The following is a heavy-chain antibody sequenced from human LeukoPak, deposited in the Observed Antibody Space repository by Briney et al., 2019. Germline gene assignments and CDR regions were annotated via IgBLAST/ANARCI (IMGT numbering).Heavy chain of an antibody. Sequence: ASVKVSCKASGYTFTSYYMHWVRQAPGQGLEWMGIINPSGGSTSYAQKFQGRVTMTRDTPTSTVYMELSSLRSEDTAVYYCARGSIVVVPAAILGWFDPWGQGTLVTVSS. D-gene: IGHD2-2*01. CDR1: GYTFTSYY. V-gene: IGHV1-46*01. CDR2: INPSGGST. CDR3: ARGSIVVVPAAILGWFDP. J-gene: IGHJ5*02.